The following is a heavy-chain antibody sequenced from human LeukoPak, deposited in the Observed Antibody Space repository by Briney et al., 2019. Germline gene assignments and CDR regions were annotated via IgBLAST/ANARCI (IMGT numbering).Heavy chain of an antibody. CDR3: AKALPERPFDF. D-gene: IGHD6-25*01. J-gene: IGHJ4*02. CDR2: ISGSGGNT. Sequence: GGSLRLSCAASGFTFSRYAMNWVRQAPGKELEWVSSISGSGGNTYYADSVKGRFTISRDNSKNTLYLQMNSLRAEGTAIYYCAKALPERPFDFWGQGTPATVSS. CDR1: GFTFSRYA. V-gene: IGHV3-23*01.